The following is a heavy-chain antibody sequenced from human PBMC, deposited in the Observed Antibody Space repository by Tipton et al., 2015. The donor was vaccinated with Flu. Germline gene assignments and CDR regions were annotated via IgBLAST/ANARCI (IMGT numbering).Heavy chain of an antibody. Sequence: SLRLSCAASGFTVSSNYMSWVRQAPGKGLEWVSLIYSGGSIDYADSVKGRFSISRDNSKNTLYLQMSSLRAEDTALYYCARGLITIFGATDAFDIWGQGTMVTVSS. CDR3: ARGLITIFGATDAFDI. CDR2: IYSGGSI. CDR1: GFTVSSNY. V-gene: IGHV3-66*01. J-gene: IGHJ3*02. D-gene: IGHD3-3*01.